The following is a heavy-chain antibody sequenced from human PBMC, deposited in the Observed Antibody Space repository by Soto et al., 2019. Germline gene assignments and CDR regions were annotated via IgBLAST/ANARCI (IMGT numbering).Heavy chain of an antibody. V-gene: IGHV1-69*01. Sequence: QVQLVQSGAEVKKPGSSVKVSCKASGGTFSSYAISWVRQAPGQGLEWMGGIIPIFGTANYAQKFQGRVTITADESTSTAYMEQSSLRSENTAVYYCARDGGGVWFGELLPYYYGMDVWGQGTTLTVSS. D-gene: IGHD3-10*01. CDR3: ARDGGGVWFGELLPYYYGMDV. CDR1: GGTFSSYA. J-gene: IGHJ6*02. CDR2: IIPIFGTA.